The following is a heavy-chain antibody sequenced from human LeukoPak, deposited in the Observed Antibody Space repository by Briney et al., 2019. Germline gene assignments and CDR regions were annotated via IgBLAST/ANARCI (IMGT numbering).Heavy chain of an antibody. V-gene: IGHV3-7*01. J-gene: IGHJ6*03. CDR2: IKQDGSEK. CDR1: GFTFSSYW. Sequence: GGSLRLSCAASGFTFSSYWMSWVRQAPGKGLEWVANIKQDGSEKYYVDSVKGRFTISRDNAKNSLYLQMNSLRAEDTAVYYCARLLGDPYYPYYMDVWGKGTTVTVSS. D-gene: IGHD3-10*01. CDR3: ARLLGDPYYPYYMDV.